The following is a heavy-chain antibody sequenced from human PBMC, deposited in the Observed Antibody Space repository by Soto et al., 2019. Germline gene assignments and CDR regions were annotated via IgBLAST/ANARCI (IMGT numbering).Heavy chain of an antibody. J-gene: IGHJ4*02. V-gene: IGHV4-31*01. D-gene: IGHD1-26*01. CDR3: GSFSDRLPPATIVD. CDR1: GASISSVGYY. CDR2: IYHSGST. Sequence: QVQLQESGPGLVQPSQTLSLTCSVSGASISSVGYYWTWIRQHPGEGLEWIGYIYHSGSTYYNPSPQMLLPISVDTSEIQCSLRRRSVPAADTAGYYCGSFSDRLPPATIVDWGQGTLVTVSS.